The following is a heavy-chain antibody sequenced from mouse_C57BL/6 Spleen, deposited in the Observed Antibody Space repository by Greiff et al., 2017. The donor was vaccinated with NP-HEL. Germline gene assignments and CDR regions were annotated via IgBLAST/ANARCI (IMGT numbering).Heavy chain of an antibody. CDR2: IYPGSGNT. CDR3: ARSGGEGYFDY. V-gene: IGHV1-66*01. J-gene: IGHJ2*01. Sequence: VQLQQSGPELVKPGASVKISCKASGYSFTSYYIHWVKQRPGQGLEWIGWIYPGSGNTKYNEKFKGKATLTADPSSSTAYMQLSSLTSEDSAVYYCARSGGEGYFDYWGQGTTLTVSS. CDR1: GYSFTSYY. D-gene: IGHD2-13*01.